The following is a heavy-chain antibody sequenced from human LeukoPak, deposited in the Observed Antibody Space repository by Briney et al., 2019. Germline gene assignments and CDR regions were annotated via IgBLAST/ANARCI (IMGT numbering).Heavy chain of an antibody. CDR3: ARDRGGYCSSTSCHGTAFDI. CDR2: IYHSGST. V-gene: IGHV4-30-2*01. CDR1: GGSISSGGYY. J-gene: IGHJ3*02. Sequence: PSETLSLTCTVSGGSISSGGYYWSWIRQPPGKGLEWIGYIYHSGSTYYNPSLKSRVTISVDRSKNQFSLKLSSVTAADTAVYYCARDRGGYCSSTSCHGTAFDIWGQGTMVTVSS. D-gene: IGHD2-2*01.